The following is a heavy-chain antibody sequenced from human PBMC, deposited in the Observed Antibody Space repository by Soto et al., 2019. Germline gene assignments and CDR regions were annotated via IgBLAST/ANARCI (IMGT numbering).Heavy chain of an antibody. CDR1: GFSFGSYS. CDR2: ISGRGTTT. V-gene: IGHV3-48*02. Sequence: HPGGSLRLSCEASGFSFGSYSMNWVRQAPGKGLEWVSFISGRGTTTYYADSVKGRFTVSRDNAKNSLSLEVNSLRDEDTAVYYCARLGYCSSATCKYYFYYYGMAVWGQGTTVTVSS. CDR3: ARLGYCSSATCKYYFYYYGMAV. J-gene: IGHJ6*02. D-gene: IGHD2-2*01.